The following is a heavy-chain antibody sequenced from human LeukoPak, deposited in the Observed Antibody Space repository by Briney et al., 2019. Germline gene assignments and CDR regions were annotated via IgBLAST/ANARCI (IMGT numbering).Heavy chain of an antibody. CDR1: GYTLIDYY. D-gene: IGHD2-15*01. CDR3: ATLGYCSGGSCSQGDY. J-gene: IGHJ4*02. CDR2: INPNSGGT. V-gene: IGHV1-2*02. Sequence: ASVKVSCKASGYTLIDYYMHWVRQAPGQGLEWMGWINPNSGGTNYAQKFQGRVTMTRDTSISTAYMELSRLRSDDTAVYYCATLGYCSGGSCSQGDYWGQGTLVTVSS.